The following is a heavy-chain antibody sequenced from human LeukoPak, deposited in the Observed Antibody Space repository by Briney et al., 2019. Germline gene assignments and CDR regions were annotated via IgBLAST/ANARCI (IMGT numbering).Heavy chain of an antibody. J-gene: IGHJ5*02. CDR3: ARGYCSGGSCADWFDP. CDR2: IYSGGST. D-gene: IGHD2-15*01. V-gene: IGHV3-53*01. Sequence: PGGSLRLSCAASGFTVSSNYMSWVRQAPGKGLEWVSVIYSGGSTYYADSVKGRFTISRDNSKNTLYLQMNSLRAEDTAVYHCARGYCSGGSCADWFDPWGQGTLVTVSS. CDR1: GFTVSSNY.